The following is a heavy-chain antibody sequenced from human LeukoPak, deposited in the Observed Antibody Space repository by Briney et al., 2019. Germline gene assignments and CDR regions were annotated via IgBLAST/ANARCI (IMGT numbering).Heavy chain of an antibody. D-gene: IGHD3-22*01. V-gene: IGHV3-30*02. J-gene: IGHJ6*02. Sequence: GGSLRLSCAASGFTFSTYGMHWVRQAPGKGLEWVAVIWYDGSEKYYADSVRGRFTISRDNSKNTLYLQMNSLRAEDTAVYYCAKSTAYSISMIVVIKPMDAWGQGTTVTVSS. CDR1: GFTFSTYG. CDR3: AKSTAYSISMIVVIKPMDA. CDR2: IWYDGSEK.